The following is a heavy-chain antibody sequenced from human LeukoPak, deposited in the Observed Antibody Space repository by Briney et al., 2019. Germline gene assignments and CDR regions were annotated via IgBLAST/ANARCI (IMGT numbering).Heavy chain of an antibody. Sequence: SETLSLTCTVSGGSISSSSYYWGWIRQPPGKGLEWIGSIYYSGSTYYNPSLKSRVTISVDTSKNQFSLKLSSVTAADTAVYYCARPVGNYDILTGYQPEQTFDYWGQGTLVTVSS. CDR1: GGSISSSSYY. CDR3: ARPVGNYDILTGYQPEQTFDY. J-gene: IGHJ4*02. V-gene: IGHV4-39*01. CDR2: IYYSGST. D-gene: IGHD3-9*01.